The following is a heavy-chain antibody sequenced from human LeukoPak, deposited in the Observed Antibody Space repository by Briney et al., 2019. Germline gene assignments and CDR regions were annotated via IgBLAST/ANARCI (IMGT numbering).Heavy chain of an antibody. CDR3: ARWGNYGPAFDI. J-gene: IGHJ3*02. D-gene: IGHD3-16*01. V-gene: IGHV3-7*01. CDR2: IKKDGSEK. CDR1: GFTFSSYY. Sequence: GGSLRLSCAASGFTFSSYYMSWVRQAPGKGLEWVANIKKDGSEKDYVDSVKGRFTISRDNAKNSMYLQMNSLRAEDTAVYYCARWGNYGPAFDIWGQGTMVTVSS.